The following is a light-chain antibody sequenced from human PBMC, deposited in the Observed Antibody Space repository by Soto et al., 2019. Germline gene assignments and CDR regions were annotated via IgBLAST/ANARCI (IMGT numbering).Light chain of an antibody. CDR2: EVS. CDR3: CSYAGSSNWV. J-gene: IGLJ3*02. Sequence: QSALTQPASVSGSPGQSITISCTGTSSDVGSYNLVSWYQQHPGKAPKLIIFEVSKRPSGFSNRFSGSKSGNTASLTISGLQAEDEADYYCCSYAGSSNWVFGGGTQLTVL. CDR1: SSDVGSYNL. V-gene: IGLV2-23*02.